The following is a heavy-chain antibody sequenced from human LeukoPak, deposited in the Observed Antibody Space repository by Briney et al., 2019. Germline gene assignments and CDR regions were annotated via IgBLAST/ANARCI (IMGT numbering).Heavy chain of an antibody. CDR3: ARLMRQVASAIYHSFDP. CDR2: TSASGDT. V-gene: IGHV4-4*09. CDR1: GDHITSNY. D-gene: IGHD3-16*01. J-gene: IGHJ5*02. Sequence: SETLSLTCTVSGDHITSNYWTWIRQPPGKRLEWLVYTSASGDTNYNPSLKSRVTISLETSKNQFSLKLSSVTAEDTAVYYCARLMRQVASAIYHSFDPWGQGTPVTVSS.